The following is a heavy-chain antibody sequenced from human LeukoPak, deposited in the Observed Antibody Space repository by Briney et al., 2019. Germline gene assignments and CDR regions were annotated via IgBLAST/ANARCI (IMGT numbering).Heavy chain of an antibody. CDR2: IIPIFGTA. CDR1: GGTFSSYA. D-gene: IGHD3-22*01. V-gene: IGHV1-69*13. J-gene: IGHJ4*02. Sequence: SVKVSCKASGGTFSSYAISWVRQAPGQGLEWMGGIIPIFGTANYAQKFQGRVTITADESTSTAYMELSSLRSEDTAVYYCARGVVANPYYYDSSGYLYYFDYWGQGTLVTVSS. CDR3: ARGVVANPYYYDSSGYLYYFDY.